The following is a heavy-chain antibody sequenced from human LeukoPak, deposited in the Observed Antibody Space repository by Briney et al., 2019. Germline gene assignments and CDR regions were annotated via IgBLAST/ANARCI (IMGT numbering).Heavy chain of an antibody. V-gene: IGHV3-23*01. CDR1: GFTFSSYA. J-gene: IGHJ5*02. Sequence: GGSLRLSCAASGFTFSSYAMSWVRQAPGKGLEWVSAISGSGGSTYYADSVKGRFTISRDDSKNTLYLQMNSLRAEDTAVYYCAKGGFMTTDFDPWGQGTLVTVSS. CDR2: ISGSGGST. CDR3: AKGGFMTTDFDP. D-gene: IGHD4-11*01.